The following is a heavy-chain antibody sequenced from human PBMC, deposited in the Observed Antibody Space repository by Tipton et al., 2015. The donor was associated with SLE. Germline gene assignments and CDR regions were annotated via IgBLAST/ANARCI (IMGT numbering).Heavy chain of an antibody. CDR3: AKNSIVGGRFDY. D-gene: IGHD1-26*01. J-gene: IGHJ4*02. Sequence: LSLTCTVSGGSINNHFWSWVRQPPGKGLEWVAFIRYDGSNKYYADSVKGRFTISRDNSKNTLYLQMNSLRAEDTAVYYCAKNSIVGGRFDYWGQGTLVTVSS. V-gene: IGHV3-30*02. CDR1: GGSINNHF. CDR2: IRYDGSNK.